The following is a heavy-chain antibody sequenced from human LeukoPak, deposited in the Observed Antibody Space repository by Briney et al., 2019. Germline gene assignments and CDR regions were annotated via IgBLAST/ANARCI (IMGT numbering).Heavy chain of an antibody. J-gene: IGHJ4*02. CDR2: IYYTGRT. CDR3: ARWFCSGGSCRGAVDY. Sequence: SETLSLTCTVSAGSISGYYWTWIRQPPGKGLEWIGYIYYTGRTNYDPSLKSRVAISLDTSKNQFSLKLNSVTAADTAVYYCARWFCSGGSCRGAVDYWGQGTLVTVSS. CDR1: AGSISGYY. V-gene: IGHV4-59*01. D-gene: IGHD2-15*01.